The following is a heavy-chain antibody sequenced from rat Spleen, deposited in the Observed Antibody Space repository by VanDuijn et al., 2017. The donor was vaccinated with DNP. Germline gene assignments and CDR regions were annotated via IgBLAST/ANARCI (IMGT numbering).Heavy chain of an antibody. CDR3: TKTHYFDGWFTFDY. CDR2: ISNTGDNT. J-gene: IGHJ2*01. CDR1: GFIFSNYW. D-gene: IGHD1-12*02. Sequence: EVQLVESGGGPVQPGRSLKLSCVASGFIFSNYWMTWIRQAPGKGLEWVASISNTGDNTYYRDSVKGRFTLSRDNAESTLYLQMDSLRSEDTATYYCTKTHYFDGWFTFDYWGQGVMVTVSS. V-gene: IGHV5-31*01.